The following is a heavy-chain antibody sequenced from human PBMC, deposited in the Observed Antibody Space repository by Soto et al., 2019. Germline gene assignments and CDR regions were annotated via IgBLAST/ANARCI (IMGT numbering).Heavy chain of an antibody. D-gene: IGHD3-22*01. J-gene: IGHJ4*02. CDR3: ARANYFESSGPFDY. CDR1: GVSLSSGAYY. V-gene: IGHV4-31*03. CDR2: IYYSGST. Sequence: SETLSLTCTVSGVSLSSGAYYWSWIRQHPGKGLEWIGYIYYSGSTYYNPSLESRVTLSVDTSRKQFSLKVSSVTAADTAMYYXARANYFESSGPFDYWGPGTLVTVSS.